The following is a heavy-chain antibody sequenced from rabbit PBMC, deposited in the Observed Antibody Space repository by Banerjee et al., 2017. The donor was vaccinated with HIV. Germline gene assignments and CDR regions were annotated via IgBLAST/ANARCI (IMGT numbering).Heavy chain of an antibody. CDR1: GFDFSSNA. CDR2: IDNGDGST. CDR3: ARGSDCTYGYTDCAFRL. Sequence: QEQLVESGGGLVQPEGSLTLTCRASGFDFSSNAMCWVRQAPGKGPEWIACIDNGDGSTYYANWVNGRFTISRSTSLNTVTLKMTSLTAADTATHFCARGSDCTYGYTDCAFRLWGPGTLVTVS. D-gene: IGHD6-1*01. J-gene: IGHJ6*01. V-gene: IGHV1S47*01.